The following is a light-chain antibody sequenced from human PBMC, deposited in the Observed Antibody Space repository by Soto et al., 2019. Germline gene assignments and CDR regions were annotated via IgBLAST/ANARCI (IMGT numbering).Light chain of an antibody. J-gene: IGLJ2*01. CDR1: SSNIGAGYD. CDR3: HSYDSTLSASI. V-gene: IGLV1-40*01. Sequence: QSVLTQPPSVSGAPGQRVTISCTGSSSNIGAGYDVHWYHQLPGTDPKLLIFGNTNRPSGVPDRFSGSKSGTSASLAINGLQADDEANYYCHSYDSTLSASIFGGGTKLTVL. CDR2: GNT.